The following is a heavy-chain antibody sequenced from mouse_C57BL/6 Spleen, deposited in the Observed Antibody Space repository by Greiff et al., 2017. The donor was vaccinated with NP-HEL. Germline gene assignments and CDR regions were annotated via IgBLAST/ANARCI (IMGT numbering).Heavy chain of an antibody. V-gene: IGHV1-82*01. J-gene: IGHJ4*01. CDR2: IYPGDGDT. D-gene: IGHD1-1*01. Sequence: QVQLKESGPELVKPGASVKISCKASGYAFSSSWMNWVKQRPGKGLEWIGRIYPGDGDTNYNGQFKGKATLTADKSSSTAYMQLSSLTSEDSAVYFCARVGVYGSSYEKGYYYAMDYWGQGTSVTVSS. CDR3: ARVGVYGSSYEKGYYYAMDY. CDR1: GYAFSSSW.